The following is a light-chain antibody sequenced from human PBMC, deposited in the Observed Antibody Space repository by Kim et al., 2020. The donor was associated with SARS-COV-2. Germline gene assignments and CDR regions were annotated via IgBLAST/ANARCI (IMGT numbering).Light chain of an antibody. CDR2: DAS. V-gene: IGKV3-20*01. CDR1: RSISTTY. Sequence: GETAPLSWTGRSISTTYLAGYQQKPGQAPRRLIYDASSRATGVPDRFSGGGAGTEFTLTISRLEPEDVAVEYCQQYGGTTLTFGGGTKVDIK. CDR3: QQYGGTTLT. J-gene: IGKJ4*01.